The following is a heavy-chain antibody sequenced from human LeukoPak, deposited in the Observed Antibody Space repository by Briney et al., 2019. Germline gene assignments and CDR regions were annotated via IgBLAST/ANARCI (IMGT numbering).Heavy chain of an antibody. V-gene: IGHV3-15*01. J-gene: IGHJ4*02. CDR3: TTTHGAGPDNFDH. CDR1: GFTFNTAW. D-gene: IGHD1-14*01. CDR2: IKSESDGGTA. Sequence: GGSLRLSCAASGFTFNTAWMTWVRQAPGQGLEWVGRIKSESDGGTADYAQPVKRGFTISRDDSKNTLYLQMNSLKTEDTAVYYCTTTHGAGPDNFDHWGQGSLVTVSS.